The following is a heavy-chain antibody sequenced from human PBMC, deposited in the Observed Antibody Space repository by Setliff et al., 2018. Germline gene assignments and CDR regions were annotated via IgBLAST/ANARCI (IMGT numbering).Heavy chain of an antibody. CDR1: GDTLSVYY. Sequence: PSETLSLTCTVSGDTLSVYYWSWVRQSPGQGLEWIGYIYASGSTNYNPSLKSRVTLSVDTSKNQFSLKVSSVTAADTAVYYCARHVGPADRADYFQHWGQGTLVTVSS. V-gene: IGHV4-59*08. CDR3: ARHVGPADRADYFQH. CDR2: IYASGST. J-gene: IGHJ1*01.